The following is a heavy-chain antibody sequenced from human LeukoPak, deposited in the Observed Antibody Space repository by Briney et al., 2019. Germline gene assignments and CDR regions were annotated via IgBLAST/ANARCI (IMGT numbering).Heavy chain of an antibody. CDR2: INPNSGGT. Sequence: GASVKVSCKASGYTFTSYYMHWVRQAPGQGLEWMGWINPNSGGTNYAQKFQGRVTMTRDTSISTAYMEPSRLRSDDTAVYYCARDVGYSYGSRSDYWGQGTLVTVSS. J-gene: IGHJ4*02. V-gene: IGHV1-2*02. CDR3: ARDVGYSYGSRSDY. D-gene: IGHD5-18*01. CDR1: GYTFTSYY.